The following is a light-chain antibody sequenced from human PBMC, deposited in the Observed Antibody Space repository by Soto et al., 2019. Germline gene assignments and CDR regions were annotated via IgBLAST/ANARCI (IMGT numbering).Light chain of an antibody. CDR2: WAS. J-gene: IGKJ3*01. V-gene: IGKV4-1*01. CDR1: QSVLNSSNNKNY. Sequence: DIVMTQSPNSLAVSLGERATINCKSSQSVLNSSNNKNYLAWYQQKPGQPPKLLIYWASTRESGVPDRYSGSGSGTDFTLSISSMQAEDVAVSSCQQYYSTPFTFGPGTKVDIK. CDR3: QQYYSTPFT.